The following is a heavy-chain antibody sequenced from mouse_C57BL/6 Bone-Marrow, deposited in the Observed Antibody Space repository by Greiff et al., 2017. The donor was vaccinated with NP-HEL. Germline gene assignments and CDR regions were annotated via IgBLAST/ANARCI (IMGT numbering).Heavy chain of an antibody. J-gene: IGHJ2*01. D-gene: IGHD1-1*01. CDR2: ISDGGSNT. CDR1: GFTFSSYA. V-gene: IGHV5-4*01. Sequence: EVHLVESGGGLVKPGGSLKLSCAASGFTFSSYAMSWVRQTPEKRLEWVATISDGGSNTYYPDNVKGRFTISRDNAKNNLYLQMSHLKSEDTAMYYCARDWRDGYFDYWGQGTTLTVSS. CDR3: ARDWRDGYFDY.